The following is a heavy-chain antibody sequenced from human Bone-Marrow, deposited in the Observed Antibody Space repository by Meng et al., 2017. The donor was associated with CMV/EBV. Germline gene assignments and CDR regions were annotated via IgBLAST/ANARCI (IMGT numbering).Heavy chain of an antibody. CDR1: GYAFNGYY. Sequence: TVSCKTSGYAFNGYYMHWGRQAPGQGLEWMGWITPNTGGTNYAQKFQGRDTMTRDTSISTAYLELSRLRSDDTAVYYCARGDNVDYWGQGTLVTVSS. J-gene: IGHJ4*02. CDR2: ITPNTGGT. V-gene: IGHV1-2*02. CDR3: ARGDNVDY. D-gene: IGHD3-16*01.